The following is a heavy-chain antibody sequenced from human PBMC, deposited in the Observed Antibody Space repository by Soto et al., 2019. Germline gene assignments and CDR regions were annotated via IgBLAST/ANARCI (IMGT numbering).Heavy chain of an antibody. V-gene: IGHV4-59*01. D-gene: IGHD1-7*01. Sequence: NPSETLSLTCSVSGASISSYYYAWIRQPPGKGLEWIGYIYYSGSTNYNPSLKSRVTISVDTSKNQFSLKLSSVTAADTAVYYCARRYGTTFDYWGQGTLVTVSS. CDR2: IYYSGST. CDR3: ARRYGTTFDY. J-gene: IGHJ4*02. CDR1: GASISSYY.